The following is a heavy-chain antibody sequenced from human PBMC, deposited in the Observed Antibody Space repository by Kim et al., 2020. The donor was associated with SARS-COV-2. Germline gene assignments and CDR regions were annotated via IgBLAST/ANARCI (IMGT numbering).Heavy chain of an antibody. CDR2: ST. V-gene: IGHV3-23*01. D-gene: IGHD2-2*01. Sequence: STYFAGSVKGPFTISRDNSKNTLYLQMNSLRAEDTAVYYCAKGASHLDYWGQGTLVTVSS. J-gene: IGHJ4*02. CDR3: AKGASHLDY.